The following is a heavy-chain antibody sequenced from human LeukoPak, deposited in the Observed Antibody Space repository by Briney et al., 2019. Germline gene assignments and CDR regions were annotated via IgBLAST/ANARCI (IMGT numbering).Heavy chain of an antibody. Sequence: SETLSLTCTVSGGSISSSSYYWGWIRQPPGKGLEWIGSIYYSGSTYYNPSLKSRVTISVDTSKNQFSLKLSSVTAADTAVYYCVRSGWDSDYWGQGTLVTVSS. CDR3: VRSGWDSDY. V-gene: IGHV4-39*01. CDR2: IYYSGST. CDR1: GGSISSSSYY. J-gene: IGHJ4*02. D-gene: IGHD6-19*01.